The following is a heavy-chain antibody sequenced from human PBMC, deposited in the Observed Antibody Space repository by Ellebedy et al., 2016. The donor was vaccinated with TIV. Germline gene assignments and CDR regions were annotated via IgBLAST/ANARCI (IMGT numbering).Heavy chain of an antibody. D-gene: IGHD3-22*01. CDR2: IYYSGST. CDR1: GGSISSYY. CDR3: AIDKGHYYDSSGYPYYYGMDV. V-gene: IGHV4-59*01. Sequence: GSLRLSXTVSGGSISSYYWSWIRQPPGKGLEWIGYIYYSGSTNYNPSLKSRVTISVDTSKNQFSLKLSSVTAADTAVYYCAIDKGHYYDSSGYPYYYGMDVWGQGTTVTVSS. J-gene: IGHJ6*02.